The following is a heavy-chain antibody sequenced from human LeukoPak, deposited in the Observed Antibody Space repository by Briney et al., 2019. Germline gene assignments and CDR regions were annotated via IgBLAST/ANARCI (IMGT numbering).Heavy chain of an antibody. CDR3: AGMSSGSYYNDYYYYYMDV. CDR1: GGTFSSYA. J-gene: IGHJ6*03. V-gene: IGHV1-69*05. D-gene: IGHD3-10*01. CDR2: IIPIFGTA. Sequence: ASVKVSCKASGGTFSSYAISWVRQAPGQGLEWMGGIIPIFGTANYAQKFQGRVTITTDESTSTAYMELSSLRSEDTAVYYCAGMSSGSYYNDYYYYYMDVWGKGTTVTVSS.